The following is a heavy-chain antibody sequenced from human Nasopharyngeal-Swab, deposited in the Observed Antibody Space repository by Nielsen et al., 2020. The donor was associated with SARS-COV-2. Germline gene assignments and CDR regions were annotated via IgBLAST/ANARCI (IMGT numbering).Heavy chain of an antibody. CDR3: TSQTYYYDSSETLYYYYMDV. D-gene: IGHD3-22*01. Sequence: GESLKIFCTGSGFTFGNYSMNWVRQAPGKGLEWVGFIRSKTYGETTDYAASVKGRFTISRDDSKSIAYLQMNSLRTEDTAVYYCTSQTYYYDSSETLYYYYMDVWGKGTTVTVSS. CDR2: IRSKTYGETT. V-gene: IGHV3-49*04. J-gene: IGHJ6*03. CDR1: GFTFGNYS.